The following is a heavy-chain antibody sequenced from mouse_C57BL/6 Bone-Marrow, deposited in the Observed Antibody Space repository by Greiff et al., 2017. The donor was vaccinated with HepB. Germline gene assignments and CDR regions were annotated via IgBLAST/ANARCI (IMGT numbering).Heavy chain of an antibody. Sequence: DVKLVESGPGLVKPSQSLSLTCSVTGYSITSGYYWNWIRQFPGNKLEWMGYISYDGSNNYNPSLKNRISITRDTSKNQFFLKLNSVTTEDTATYYCARAAHWGQGTSVTVSS. D-gene: IGHD1-2*01. CDR3: ARAAH. V-gene: IGHV3-6*01. CDR2: ISYDGSN. CDR1: GYSITSGYY. J-gene: IGHJ4*01.